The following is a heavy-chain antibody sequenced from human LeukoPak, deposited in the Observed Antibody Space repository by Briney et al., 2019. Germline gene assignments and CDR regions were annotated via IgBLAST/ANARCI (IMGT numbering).Heavy chain of an antibody. J-gene: IGHJ4*02. V-gene: IGHV3-48*01. D-gene: IGHD3-22*01. CDR2: ISSSSSTT. CDR3: ASDYYDSSGKDV. CDR1: GFTFSSYS. Sequence: PGGSLRLSCAASGFTFSSYSMNWVPQAPGKGLEWFSYISSSSSTTYYADSVKGRFTISRDNAKNSLYLQMNSHRAEATAVYSSASDYYDSSGKDVWGQGTMVTVSS.